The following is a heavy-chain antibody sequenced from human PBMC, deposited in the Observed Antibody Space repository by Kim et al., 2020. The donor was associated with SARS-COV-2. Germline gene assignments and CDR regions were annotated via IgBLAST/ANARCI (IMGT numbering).Heavy chain of an antibody. J-gene: IGHJ6*02. D-gene: IGHD6-13*01. CDR2: ISYDGSNK. CDR3: AKDRELVRLDYYYGMDV. CDR1: GFTFSSYG. Sequence: GGSLRLSCAASGFTFSSYGMHWVRQAPGKGLEWVAVISYDGSNKYYADSVKGRFTISRDNSKNTLYLQMNSLRAEDTAVYYCAKDRELVRLDYYYGMDVWGQGTTVTVSS. V-gene: IGHV3-30*18.